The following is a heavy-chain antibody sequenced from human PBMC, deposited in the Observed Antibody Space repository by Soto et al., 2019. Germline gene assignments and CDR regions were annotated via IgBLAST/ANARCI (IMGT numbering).Heavy chain of an antibody. CDR1: GGSISSGGYS. D-gene: IGHD3-22*01. V-gene: IGHV4-30-2*01. J-gene: IGHJ4*02. CDR3: ARVSGYYIFLDY. Sequence: SETLSLTCAVSGGSISSGGYSWSWIRQPPGKGLEWIGYIYHSGSTYYNPSLKSRVTISVDRSKNQFSLKLSSVTAADTAVYYCARVSGYYIFLDYWGQGTLVTVSS. CDR2: IYHSGST.